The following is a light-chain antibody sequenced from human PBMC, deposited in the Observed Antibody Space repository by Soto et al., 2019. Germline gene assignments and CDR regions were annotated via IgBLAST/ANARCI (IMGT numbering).Light chain of an antibody. CDR2: DAS. V-gene: IGKV3-11*01. J-gene: IGKJ4*01. CDR1: QSVSSY. Sequence: EIVLTQSPATLSLSPGERATLSCRASQSVSSYLAWYKQKPGQAPRLLIYDASSRATAIPARFSGSGSGTDFTLTISSLEPEDFAVYYCQQRSNWPLTFGGGTKVDIK. CDR3: QQRSNWPLT.